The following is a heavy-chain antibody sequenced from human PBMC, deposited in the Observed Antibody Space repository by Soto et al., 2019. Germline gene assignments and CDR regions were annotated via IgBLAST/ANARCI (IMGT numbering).Heavy chain of an antibody. CDR3: ASRIVVVPAVPMRRYYYYYYGMDV. J-gene: IGHJ6*02. Sequence: LRLSCAASGFTFSSYAMHWVRQAPGKGLEWVAVISYDGSNKYYADSVKGRFTISRDNSKNTLYLQMNSLRAEDTAVYYCASRIVVVPAVPMRRYYYYYYGMDVWGQGTTVTVSS. V-gene: IGHV3-30-3*01. D-gene: IGHD2-2*01. CDR2: ISYDGSNK. CDR1: GFTFSSYA.